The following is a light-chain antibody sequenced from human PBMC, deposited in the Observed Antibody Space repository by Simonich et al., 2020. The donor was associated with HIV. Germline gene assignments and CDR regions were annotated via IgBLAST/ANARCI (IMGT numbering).Light chain of an antibody. J-gene: IGKJ1*01. Sequence: DIVMTQSPDSLAVSLGERATINCKSSRTILYSPHNKNYLAWYQQKPGQPPKLLIYWASTRESGFPDRFSASGSGTDFTLTISSLQAEDVAVYSCQQYYSTPPTFGQGTKVEIK. V-gene: IGKV4-1*01. CDR3: QQYYSTPPT. CDR2: WAS. CDR1: RTILYSPHNKNY.